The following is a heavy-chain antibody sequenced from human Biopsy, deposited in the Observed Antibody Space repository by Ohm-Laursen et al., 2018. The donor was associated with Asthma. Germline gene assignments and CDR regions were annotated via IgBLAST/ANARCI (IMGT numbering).Heavy chain of an antibody. CDR1: GFAVSRDH. D-gene: IGHD4-23*01. CDR3: ARAYGGSFFSGAFDI. Sequence: SLRLSCSASGFAVSRDHMFWVRQAPGKGLEWVSVIYSGGTSHTADSVRGRFTVSRDNSKNTLSLQMNSLRAEDTAVYYCARAYGGSFFSGAFDIWGQGTMVTVSS. V-gene: IGHV3-53*01. CDR2: IYSGGTS. J-gene: IGHJ3*02.